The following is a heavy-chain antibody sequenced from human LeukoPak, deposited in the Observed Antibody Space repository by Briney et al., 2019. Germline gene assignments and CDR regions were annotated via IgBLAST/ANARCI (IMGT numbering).Heavy chain of an antibody. V-gene: IGHV3-7*03. CDR1: GFTFSSYW. CDR2: IKRDGSEK. Sequence: GGSLRLSCAASGFTFSSYWMSWVRQAPGKGLEWVANIKRDGSEKYYVDSVKGRFTISRDNAKNSLYLQMNSLRAEDTAVYYCAKAARYSSSWYSDYWGQGTLVTVSS. J-gene: IGHJ4*02. D-gene: IGHD6-13*01. CDR3: AKAARYSSSWYSDY.